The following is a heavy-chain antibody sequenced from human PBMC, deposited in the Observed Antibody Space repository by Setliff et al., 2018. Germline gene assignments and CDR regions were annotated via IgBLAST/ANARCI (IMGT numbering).Heavy chain of an antibody. V-gene: IGHV7-4-1*02. CDR2: INTYTGSP. CDR3: AKDTSDDAFDI. Sequence: GASVKVSCKASGYTFTGYYMHWVRQAPGQGLEWMGWINTYTGSPTYAQGFTGRFGFSLDTSLRTSYLQISGLRTDDTAMYYCAKDTSDDAFDIWGQGTKVTVSS. CDR1: GYTFTGYY. D-gene: IGHD1-26*01. J-gene: IGHJ3*02.